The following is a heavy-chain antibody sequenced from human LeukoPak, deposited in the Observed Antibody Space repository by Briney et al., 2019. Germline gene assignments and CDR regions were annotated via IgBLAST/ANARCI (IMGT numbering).Heavy chain of an antibody. D-gene: IGHD3-22*01. CDR1: GGTFSNYA. Sequence: SVKVSCKASGGTFSNYAINWVRQAPGQGLEWMGGIIPIFGTANYAQKFQGRVTITADKSTSTVYMELNSLKSEDTAVYHCARGWDYDSGGRPTAYVYWGQGTLITVSS. V-gene: IGHV1-69*06. CDR3: ARGWDYDSGGRPTAYVY. J-gene: IGHJ4*02. CDR2: IIPIFGTA.